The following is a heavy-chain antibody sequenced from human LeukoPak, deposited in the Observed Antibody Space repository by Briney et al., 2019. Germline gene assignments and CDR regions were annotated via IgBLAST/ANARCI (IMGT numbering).Heavy chain of an antibody. J-gene: IGHJ4*02. D-gene: IGHD1-26*01. V-gene: IGHV1-69*13. CDR3: ARDSGIVGATGFDY. CDR2: IIPIFGTA. Sequence: GASVKVSCKASGGTFSSYAISWVRQAPGQGLEWMGGIIPIFGTANYAQKFQGRVTITADESTSTAYMELSSLRSEDTAVYYCARDSGIVGATGFDYWGQGTLATVSS. CDR1: GGTFSSYA.